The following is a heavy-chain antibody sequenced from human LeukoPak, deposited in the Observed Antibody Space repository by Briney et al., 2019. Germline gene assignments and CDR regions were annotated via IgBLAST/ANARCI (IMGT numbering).Heavy chain of an antibody. J-gene: IGHJ6*02. CDR2: IGSDNKP. V-gene: IGHV3-23*05. CDR1: GFTFSSYW. CDR3: ARFRWGDYYYYGVDV. Sequence: PGGSLRLSCAASGFTFSSYWMSWVRQAPGQGLEWVSSIGSDNKPHYSESVKGRFAISRDTSKNIVYLQLNSLRAEDTAIYYCARFRWGDYYYYGVDVWGQGTTVTVSS. D-gene: IGHD3-16*01.